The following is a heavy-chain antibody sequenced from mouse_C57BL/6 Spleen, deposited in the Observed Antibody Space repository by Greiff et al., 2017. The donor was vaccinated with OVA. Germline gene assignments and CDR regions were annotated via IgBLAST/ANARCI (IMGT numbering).Heavy chain of an antibody. V-gene: IGHV10-1*01. CDR2: IRSKSNNYAT. D-gene: IGHD2-4*01. CDR3: VRSDYDGGDWFAY. J-gene: IGHJ3*01. CDR1: GFSFNTYA. Sequence: EVKLMESGGGLVQPKGSLKLSCAASGFSFNTYAMNWVRQAPGKGLEWVARIRSKSNNYATYYADSVKDRFTISRDDSESMLYLQMNNLKTEDTAMYYCVRSDYDGGDWFAYWGQGTLVTVSA.